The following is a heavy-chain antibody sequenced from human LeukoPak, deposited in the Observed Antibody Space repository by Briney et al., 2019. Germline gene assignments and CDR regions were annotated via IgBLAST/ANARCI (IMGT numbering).Heavy chain of an antibody. D-gene: IGHD3-22*01. CDR2: INPSGGST. Sequence: ASVKVSCKASGYTFSSYYMHWVRQAPGQGLEWMGIINPSGGSTKYAQKLQGRVTMTRDTSTSTAYMELSSLRSEDTAGYYCARDDSSGPQVYWGQGTLVTVSS. CDR1: GYTFSSYY. CDR3: ARDDSSGPQVY. V-gene: IGHV1-46*01. J-gene: IGHJ4*02.